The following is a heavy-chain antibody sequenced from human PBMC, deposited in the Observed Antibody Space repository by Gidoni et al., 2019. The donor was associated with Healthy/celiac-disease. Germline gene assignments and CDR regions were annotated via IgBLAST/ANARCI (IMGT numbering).Heavy chain of an antibody. J-gene: IGHJ6*02. D-gene: IGHD6-19*01. CDR2: IYYSGST. Sequence: QVQLQESGPGLVKPSETLSLTCTVSGGSISSYYWSWIRQPPGKGLEWIGYIYYSGSTNYNPSLKSRVTISVDTSKNQFSLKLSSVTAADTAVYYCARDMIAVAGTVSDYYYYGMDVWGQGTTVTVSS. CDR1: GGSISSYY. V-gene: IGHV4-59*01. CDR3: ARDMIAVAGTVSDYYYYGMDV.